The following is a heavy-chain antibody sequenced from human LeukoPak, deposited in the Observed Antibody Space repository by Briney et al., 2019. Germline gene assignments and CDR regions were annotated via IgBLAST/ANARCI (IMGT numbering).Heavy chain of an antibody. CDR2: ISGSGGSA. CDR1: GFTFSSYA. J-gene: IGHJ5*02. D-gene: IGHD2-2*01. CDR3: AASGPAATPHYWFDP. V-gene: IGHV3-23*01. Sequence: GGSLRLSCAASGFTFSSYAMSWVRQAPGKGLEWVSAISGSGGSAYYADSVKGRFTISRDNSKNTLYLQMNSLRSEDTAVYYCAASGPAATPHYWFDPWGQGTLVTVSS.